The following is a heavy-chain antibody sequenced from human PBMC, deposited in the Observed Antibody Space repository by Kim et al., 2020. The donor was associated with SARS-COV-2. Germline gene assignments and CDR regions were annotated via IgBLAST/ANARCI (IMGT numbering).Heavy chain of an antibody. CDR2: IWYDGSNK. Sequence: GGSLRLSCAASGFTFSNFGMHWVRQAPGKGLEWVAIIWYDGSNKYYADSVKGRFTISRDNSKDTLYLQMNSLRAEDTAVYYCAKEHSTTRPYYFDYWGQGTLVTVSS. D-gene: IGHD4-17*01. CDR3: AKEHSTTRPYYFDY. V-gene: IGHV3-33*06. J-gene: IGHJ4*02. CDR1: GFTFSNFG.